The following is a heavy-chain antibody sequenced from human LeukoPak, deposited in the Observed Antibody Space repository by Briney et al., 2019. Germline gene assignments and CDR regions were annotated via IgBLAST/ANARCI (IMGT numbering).Heavy chain of an antibody. D-gene: IGHD1-1*01. V-gene: IGHV1-2*02. CDR2: INPDSGGT. CDR1: GYTFTGYY. Sequence: GASVKVSCKASGYTFTGYYIHWVRQAPGQGPEWMGWINPDSGGTRYAQKFQGRVTMTRDTSISTAYMDLTRLTSDDTAVYYCASPTPWNHDVFSIWGQGTMVTVSP. J-gene: IGHJ3*02. CDR3: ASPTPWNHDVFSI.